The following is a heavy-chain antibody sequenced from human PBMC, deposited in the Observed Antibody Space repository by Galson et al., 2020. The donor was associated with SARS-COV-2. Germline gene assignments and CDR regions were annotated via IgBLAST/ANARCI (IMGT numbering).Heavy chain of an antibody. CDR3: ASAHVDTALYYFYGMDV. Sequence: NSAGSLRLSCAASGFTFSSYSMNWVRQAQGKGLEWVSSISSSSSYIYYEDSVKGRFTISRDNAKNSLYLQMNSLRAEDTAVYYCASAHVDTALYYFYGMDVWCQGTTVTVS. V-gene: IGHV3-21*01. CDR1: GFTFSSYS. D-gene: IGHD5-18*01. CDR2: ISSSSSYI. J-gene: IGHJ6*02.